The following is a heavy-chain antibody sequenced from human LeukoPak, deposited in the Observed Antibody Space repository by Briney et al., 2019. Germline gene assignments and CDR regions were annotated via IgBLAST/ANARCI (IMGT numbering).Heavy chain of an antibody. CDR2: IYYSGST. V-gene: IGHV4-39*01. D-gene: IGHD6-19*01. Sequence: SETLSLTCTVSGGSISGSSYYWGWIRQPPGKGLEWIGSIYYSGSTYYNPSLKSRVTISVDTSKNQFSLKLSSVTAADTAVYYCAGVLIAVAGIFDPWGQGTLVTVSS. J-gene: IGHJ5*02. CDR1: GGSISGSSYY. CDR3: AGVLIAVAGIFDP.